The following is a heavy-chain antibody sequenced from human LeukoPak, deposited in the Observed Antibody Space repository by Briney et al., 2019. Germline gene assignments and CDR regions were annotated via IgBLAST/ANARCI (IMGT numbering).Heavy chain of an antibody. V-gene: IGHV3-30*02. CDR2: IGHDGSKE. CDR1: LFTSSNYS. J-gene: IGHJ4*02. Sequence: GGSLRHSCAPPLFTSSNYSIYSVRPTPGKGLEWVSFIGHDGSKEYYADAVEGRFTISRDSSKNTVYLQRNSLRADDTALYYGAKDRRYSGYGIFDYWGQGTLGTVSS. D-gene: IGHD5-12*01. CDR3: AKDRRYSGYGIFDY.